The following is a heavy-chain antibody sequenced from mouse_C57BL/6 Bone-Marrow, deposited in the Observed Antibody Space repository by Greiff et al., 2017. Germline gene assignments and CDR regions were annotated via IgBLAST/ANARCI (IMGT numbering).Heavy chain of an antibody. CDR1: GFTFNTYA. CDR3: VREGNTTVVAPYYFDY. J-gene: IGHJ2*01. Sequence: DVMLVESGGGLVQPKGSLKLSCAASGFTFNTYAMHWVRQAPGKGLEWVARIRSKSSNYATYYADSVKDRFTISRDDSQSMLYLQMNNLKTEDTAMYYCVREGNTTVVAPYYFDYWGQGTTLTVSS. V-gene: IGHV10-3*01. D-gene: IGHD1-1*01. CDR2: IRSKSSNYAT.